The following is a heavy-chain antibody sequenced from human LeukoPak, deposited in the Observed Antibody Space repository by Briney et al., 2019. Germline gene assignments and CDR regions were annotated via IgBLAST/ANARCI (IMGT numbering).Heavy chain of an antibody. D-gene: IGHD4-17*01. Sequence: GGSLRLSCAASGFTFSSYDMRWVRQATGKGLEWVSAIGTAGDTYYPGSVKGRFTISRENAKNSLYLQMNSLRAGDTAVYYCARARRNDYGDYYFDYWGQGTLVTVSS. V-gene: IGHV3-13*01. CDR1: GFTFSSYD. J-gene: IGHJ4*02. CDR2: IGTAGDT. CDR3: ARARRNDYGDYYFDY.